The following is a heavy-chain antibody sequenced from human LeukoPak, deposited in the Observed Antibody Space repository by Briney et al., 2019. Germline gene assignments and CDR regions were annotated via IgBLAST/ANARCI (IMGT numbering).Heavy chain of an antibody. CDR2: IGGDGGST. D-gene: IGHD3-22*01. J-gene: IGHJ4*02. Sequence: GGSVRLSCAASGFTFDDYAMHWVRQAPGKGLEWVSLIGGDGGSTYYADSVKGRFTISRDNSKNSLFLQMKSLRTDDTALYYCVKEPHYYDRSGYFWGQGTLVTVSS. CDR1: GFTFDDYA. CDR3: VKEPHYYDRSGYF. V-gene: IGHV3-43*02.